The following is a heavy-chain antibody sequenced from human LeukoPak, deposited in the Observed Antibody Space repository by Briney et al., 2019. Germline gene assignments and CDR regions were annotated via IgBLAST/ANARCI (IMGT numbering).Heavy chain of an antibody. CDR1: GYIFTSYF. V-gene: IGHV1-46*01. Sequence: ASVKVSCKASGYIFTSYFMHWVRQAPGQGLEWMGLINPSGGSTRYAQKFQGRVTMTRDMSTSTVYMELSSLRSEDTAVYYCANALLSGYSLKGSDYWGQGTLVTVSS. CDR2: INPSGGST. D-gene: IGHD3-22*01. J-gene: IGHJ4*02. CDR3: ANALLSGYSLKGSDY.